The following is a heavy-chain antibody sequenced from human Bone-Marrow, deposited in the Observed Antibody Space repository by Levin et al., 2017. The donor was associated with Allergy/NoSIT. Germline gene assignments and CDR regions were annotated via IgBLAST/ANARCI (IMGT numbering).Heavy chain of an antibody. J-gene: IGHJ4*02. CDR1: GFTFNDYA. CDR3: VESSRDDFWSGRYGPSRALDVFDY. V-gene: IGHV3-9*01. CDR2: VNWNSGSV. D-gene: IGHD3-3*01. Sequence: GGSLRLSCAASGFTFNDYAMHWVRQAPGKGLEWVSGVNWNSGSVAYADSVEGRFTISRDNARGSLYLQMDSLRPEDSALYYCVESSRDDFWSGRYGPSRALDVFDYWGQGVLVTVSS.